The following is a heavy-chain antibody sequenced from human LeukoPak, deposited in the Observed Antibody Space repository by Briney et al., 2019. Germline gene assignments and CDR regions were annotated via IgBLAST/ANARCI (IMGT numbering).Heavy chain of an antibody. Sequence: SETLSLTCTVSGGSISSISYDWGWIRQPPGKGLEWIGSIYYSGSTYYNPSLKSRVTISVDTSKNQFSLKLSSVAAAETAVYYCARRGIFGVALHHVPHWFETWGERNLVTVSS. V-gene: IGHV4-39*01. CDR1: GGSISSISYD. CDR3: ARRGIFGVALHHVPHWFET. CDR2: IYYSGST. D-gene: IGHD3-3*01. J-gene: IGHJ5*02.